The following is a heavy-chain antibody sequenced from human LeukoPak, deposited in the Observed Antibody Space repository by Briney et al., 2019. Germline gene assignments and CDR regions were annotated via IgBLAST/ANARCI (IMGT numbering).Heavy chain of an antibody. J-gene: IGHJ4*02. CDR1: GGSISSGSYY. CDR3: AREEQQLYDY. D-gene: IGHD6-13*01. Sequence: MTSQTLSLTCTVSGGSISSGSYYWSWIRQPAGKGLEWIGRIYTSGSTNYNPSLKSRVTISVDTSKNQFSLKLSSVTAADTAVYYCAREEQQLYDYWGQGTLVTVSS. V-gene: IGHV4-61*02. CDR2: IYTSGST.